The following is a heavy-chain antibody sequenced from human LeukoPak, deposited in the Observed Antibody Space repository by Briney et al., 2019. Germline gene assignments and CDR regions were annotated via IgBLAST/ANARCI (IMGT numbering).Heavy chain of an antibody. CDR2: IQPDGSEG. Sequence: PGGSLRLSCAASGFTFSSKWMSWVRQAPGKGLEWVGNIQPDGSEGYPVDSVEGRFTISRDNARNSLFLQMNSLRVEDTAVYYCARESFAARWDWGQGTLVTVSS. CDR1: GFTFSSKW. J-gene: IGHJ4*02. V-gene: IGHV3-7*01. D-gene: IGHD6-6*01. CDR3: ARESFAARWD.